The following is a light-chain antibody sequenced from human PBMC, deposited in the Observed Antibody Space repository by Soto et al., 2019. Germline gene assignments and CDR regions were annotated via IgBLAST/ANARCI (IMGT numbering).Light chain of an antibody. CDR1: QSVSSN. Sequence: ERVMTQSPATLSVSPGERATLSCRASQSVSSNLAWYQHKPGQAPRLLIYGASTRATGVPARITGSGSGTEFTLTISSLQSEDSAVYYCQQRSNWPLTFGGGTKVDIK. V-gene: IGKV3-15*01. CDR3: QQRSNWPLT. CDR2: GAS. J-gene: IGKJ4*01.